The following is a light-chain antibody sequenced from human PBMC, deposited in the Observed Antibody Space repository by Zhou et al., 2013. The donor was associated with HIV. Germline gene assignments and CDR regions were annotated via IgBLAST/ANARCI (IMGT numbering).Light chain of an antibody. CDR3: QHYGVSRT. CDR2: DAS. J-gene: IGKJ1*01. V-gene: IGKV3-20*01. CDR1: QSVSSN. Sequence: EIVMTQSPATLSVSPGERATLSCRASQSVSSNLAWYQQKPGQAPRLLIYDASRRATGIPDRFSGSGSGTDFTLTISRLEPEDFAVYYCQHYGVSRTFGQGTKVEIK.